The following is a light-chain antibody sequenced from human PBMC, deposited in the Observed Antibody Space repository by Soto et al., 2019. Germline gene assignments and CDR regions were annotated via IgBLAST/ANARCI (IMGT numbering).Light chain of an antibody. V-gene: IGKV1-5*03. CDR3: QQYNSYPLT. Sequence: DIHMTQSPSTLSASVGDRVTITCRASQSISSWLAWYQQKPGKAPKLLIYKASSLESGVPSRFSGSGSGTEFTLTISSLQPDDFATYYCQQYNSYPLTVGGGTKVDIK. J-gene: IGKJ4*01. CDR1: QSISSW. CDR2: KAS.